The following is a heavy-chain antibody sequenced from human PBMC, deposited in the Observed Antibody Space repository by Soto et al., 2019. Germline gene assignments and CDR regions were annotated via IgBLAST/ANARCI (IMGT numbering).Heavy chain of an antibody. CDR1: GYSFTSYW. CDR3: TRALIAVAGDFYYYYYGMDG. V-gene: IGHV3-49*02. D-gene: IGHD6-19*01. CDR2: IRRKAYGGTT. J-gene: IGHJ6*02. Sequence: GESLKISCNGSGYSFTSYWICWVGQMPWKGLEWVGFIRRKAYGGTTEYAASVKGRFTISRDDSKSIAYLQMNSLKTEDTAVYYCTRALIAVAGDFYYYYYGMDGWGQGTTGTVSS.